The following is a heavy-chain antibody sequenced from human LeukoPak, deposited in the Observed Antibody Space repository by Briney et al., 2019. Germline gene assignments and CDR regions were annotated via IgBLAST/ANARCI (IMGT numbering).Heavy chain of an antibody. CDR2: IGSGSRTI. V-gene: IGHV3-48*04. Sequence: TGGSLRLSCAASGFTFSSYTMNWVRQAPGKGLEWVSSIGSGSRTIYYADSVKGRFTISRDNAKNCLYLQMNSLRAEDTALYYCATLRGWGQGTMVTVSS. CDR3: ATLRG. J-gene: IGHJ3*01. CDR1: GFTFSSYT.